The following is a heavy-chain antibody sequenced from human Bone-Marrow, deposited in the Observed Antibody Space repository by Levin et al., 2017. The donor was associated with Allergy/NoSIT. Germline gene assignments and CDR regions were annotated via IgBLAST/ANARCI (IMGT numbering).Heavy chain of an antibody. Sequence: SQTLSLTCTVSGASIRSGAYYWSWVRQPPGQGLEWIGYIYYNGSTYFNPSLKSRVSISVDTSKNQFSLKLSSVTAADTADYYCARVLAGFDVSAMAYDYWGRGSLVTVSS. V-gene: IGHV4-31*03. D-gene: IGHD3-10*01. CDR3: ARVLAGFDVSAMAYDY. CDR1: GASIRSGAYY. CDR2: IYYNGST. J-gene: IGHJ4*02.